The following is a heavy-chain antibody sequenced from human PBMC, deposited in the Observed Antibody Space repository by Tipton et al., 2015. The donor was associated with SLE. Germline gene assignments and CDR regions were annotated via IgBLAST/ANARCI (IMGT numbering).Heavy chain of an antibody. CDR1: GFTFSDYY. D-gene: IGHD1-26*01. Sequence: SLRLSCAASGFTFSDYYMSWIRQAPGKGMEWVSYISSSGSTINYADSVKGRFTISRDNAKNSLYLQMNSLRAEDTAVYYCASSGSEGWFYPWGQGTLVTVSS. V-gene: IGHV3-11*01. CDR3: ASSGSEGWFYP. CDR2: ISSSGSTI. J-gene: IGHJ5*02.